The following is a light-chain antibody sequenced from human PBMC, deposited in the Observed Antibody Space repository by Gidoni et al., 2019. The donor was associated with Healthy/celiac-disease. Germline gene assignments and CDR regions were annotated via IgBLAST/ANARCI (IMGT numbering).Light chain of an antibody. CDR3: QQYYSTPRT. V-gene: IGKV4-1*01. Sequence: DLVLTQAPDPPAVSLGERAIINCKFSQRCLYSSNNKKYLALYQQKPGQPPKLLIYWSSTRESVVPDRFSGSGSGTDFTLTISSLQAEDVAVYYCQQYYSTPRTFGQGTKVEIK. CDR2: WSS. J-gene: IGKJ1*01. CDR1: QRCLYSSNNKKY.